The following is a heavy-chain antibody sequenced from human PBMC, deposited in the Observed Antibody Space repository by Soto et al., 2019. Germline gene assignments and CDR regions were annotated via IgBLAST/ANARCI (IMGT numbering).Heavy chain of an antibody. CDR3: AREWSRDPYCSGGSCYPPRQNYFDY. CDR1: GDSVSSNSAA. V-gene: IGHV6-1*01. CDR2: TYYRSKWYN. J-gene: IGHJ4*02. D-gene: IGHD2-15*01. Sequence: SQTLSLTCAISGDSVSSNSAAWNWIRQSPSRGLEWLGRTYYRSKWYNDYAVSVKSRITINPDTSKNQFSLQLNSVTPEDTAVYYCAREWSRDPYCSGGSCYPPRQNYFDYWGQGTLVTVSS.